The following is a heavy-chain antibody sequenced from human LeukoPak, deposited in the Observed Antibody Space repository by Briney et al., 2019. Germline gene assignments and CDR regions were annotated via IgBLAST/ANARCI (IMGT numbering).Heavy chain of an antibody. CDR3: AKGCDTSSRGRGRY. Sequence: GGSLRLSCAASGFTFSNYAMSWVRQAPGKGLEWVSAINLGGDTYYADSVKGRFTMSRDNSNKTLYLQMNSLRAGDTAVYYCAKGCDTSSRGRGRYWGQGTLVTVSS. D-gene: IGHD3-10*01. V-gene: IGHV3-23*01. CDR1: GFTFSNYA. CDR2: INLGGDT. J-gene: IGHJ4*02.